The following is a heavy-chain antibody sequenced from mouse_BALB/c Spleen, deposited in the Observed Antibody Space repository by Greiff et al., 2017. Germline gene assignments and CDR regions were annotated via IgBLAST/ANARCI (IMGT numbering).Heavy chain of an antibody. D-gene: IGHD2-4*01. V-gene: IGHV7-3*02. CDR1: GFTFTDYY. Sequence: EVKVVESGVGLVQPGGSLRLSCATSGFTFTDYYMSWVRQPPGKALEWLGFIRNKANGYTTEYSASVKGRFTISRDNSQSILYLQMNTLRAEDSATYYCARVSTMRYFDVWGAGTTVTVSS. CDR2: IRNKANGYTT. J-gene: IGHJ1*01. CDR3: ARVSTMRYFDV.